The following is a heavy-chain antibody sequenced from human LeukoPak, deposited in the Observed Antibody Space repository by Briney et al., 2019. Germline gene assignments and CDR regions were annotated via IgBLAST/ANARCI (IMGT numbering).Heavy chain of an antibody. J-gene: IGHJ2*01. CDR2: INHSGST. CDR1: GGSISSGGYY. V-gene: IGHV4-39*07. CDR3: ARDGNWGSGWYFDL. Sequence: KPSETLSLTCTVSGGSISSGGYYWSWIRQPPGKGLEWIGEINHSGSTNYNPSLESRVTISVDTSKNQFSLKLSSVTAADTAVYYCARDGNWGSGWYFDLWGRGTLVTVSS. D-gene: IGHD7-27*01.